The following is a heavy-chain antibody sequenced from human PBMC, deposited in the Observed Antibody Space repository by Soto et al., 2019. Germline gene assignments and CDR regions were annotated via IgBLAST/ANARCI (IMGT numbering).Heavy chain of an antibody. D-gene: IGHD4-17*01. V-gene: IGHV4-59*01. J-gene: IGHJ4*02. Sequence: SETLSLTCTVSGGSISSYYWSWIRQPPGKGLEWIGYIYYSGSTNYNPSLKSRVTISVDTSKSQFSLKLSSVTAADTAVYYCARTMTTVTTSPFDYWGQGTLVTVSS. CDR3: ARTMTTVTTSPFDY. CDR2: IYYSGST. CDR1: GGSISSYY.